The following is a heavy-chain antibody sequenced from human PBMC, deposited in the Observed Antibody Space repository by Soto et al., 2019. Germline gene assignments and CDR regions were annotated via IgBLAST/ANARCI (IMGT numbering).Heavy chain of an antibody. CDR2: INPNSGST. J-gene: IGHJ4*02. CDR3: ATQRDYGDYGAFDY. V-gene: IGHV1-2*04. CDR1: GYTFTGYY. D-gene: IGHD4-17*01. Sequence: QVQLVQSGAEVKKPGASVKVSCKASGYTFTGYYMHWVRQAPGQGLEWMGWINPNSGSTNYAQIFQGWVTMTRDTSINTAYMELSRLRSDDTAVYYCATQRDYGDYGAFDYWGQGTLVTVSS.